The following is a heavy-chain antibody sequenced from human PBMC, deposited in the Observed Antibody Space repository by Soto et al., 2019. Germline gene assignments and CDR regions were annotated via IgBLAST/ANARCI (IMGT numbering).Heavy chain of an antibody. D-gene: IGHD3-22*01. CDR1: GFTFSSYG. CDR3: ARTYYYDSSGYYPLDY. V-gene: IGHV3-33*08. CDR2: IWYDGSNK. J-gene: IGHJ4*02. Sequence: GGSLRLSCAASGFTFSSYGMHWVRQAPGKGLEWVAVIWYDGSNKYYADSVKGRFTISRDNSKNTLYLQMNSLRAEDTAVYYCARTYYYDSSGYYPLDYWGQGTLVTVSS.